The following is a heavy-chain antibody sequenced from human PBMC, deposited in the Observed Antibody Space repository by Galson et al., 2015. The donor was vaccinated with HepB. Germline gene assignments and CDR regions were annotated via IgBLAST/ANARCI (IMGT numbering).Heavy chain of an antibody. CDR1: GFTFRNSG. Sequence: SLRLSCAASGFTFRNSGMHWVRQAPGKGLEWVAVISFDGSNKFYVDSVKGRFTISRDDSKNTLYLQMNSLRAEDTAVYYCAKELETWNYFDYWGQGTLVTVSS. CDR3: AKELETWNYFDY. D-gene: IGHD1-1*01. J-gene: IGHJ4*02. V-gene: IGHV3-30*18. CDR2: ISFDGSNK.